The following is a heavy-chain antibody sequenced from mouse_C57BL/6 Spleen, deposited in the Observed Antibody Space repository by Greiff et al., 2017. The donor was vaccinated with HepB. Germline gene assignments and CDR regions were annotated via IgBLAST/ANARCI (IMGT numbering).Heavy chain of an antibody. CDR1: GFTFSDYG. D-gene: IGHD2-5*01. V-gene: IGHV5-17*01. CDR3: ARPPCYSKWYFDV. J-gene: IGHJ1*03. CDR2: ISSGSSTI. Sequence: EVHLVESGGGLVKPGGSLKLSCAASGFTFSDYGMHWVRQAPEKGLEWVAYISSGSSTIYYADTVKGRFTITRDNAKNTLFLQMTSLRSEDTAMYYCARPPCYSKWYFDVWGTGTTVTVSS.